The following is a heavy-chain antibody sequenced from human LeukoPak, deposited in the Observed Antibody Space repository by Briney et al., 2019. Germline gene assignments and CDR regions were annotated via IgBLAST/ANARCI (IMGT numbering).Heavy chain of an antibody. CDR1: GGSIRNYY. CDR3: ARGYSGSLHYFDY. J-gene: IGHJ4*02. V-gene: IGHV4-59*01. CDR2: IYYSGST. D-gene: IGHD1-26*01. Sequence: SETLSLTCTVSGGSIRNYYWSWIRQPPGKGLEWIGYIYYSGSTNYNPSLKSRVTISVDKSKNQFSLKLSSVTAADTAVYYCARGYSGSLHYFDYWGQGTLVTVSP.